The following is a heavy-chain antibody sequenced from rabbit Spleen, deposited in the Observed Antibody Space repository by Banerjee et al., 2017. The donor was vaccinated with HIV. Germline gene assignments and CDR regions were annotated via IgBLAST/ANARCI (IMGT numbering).Heavy chain of an antibody. CDR1: GFPFSDKAV. V-gene: IGHV1S45*01. CDR3: ARDTGTSFSSYGMDL. CDR2: AYAGSSDST. Sequence: QQQLEESGGGLVKPGGTLTLTCKASGFPFSDKAVMCWVRQAPGKGLEWIACAYAGSSDSTYSATWAKGRFTISKTSSTTVTLQMTSLTAADTATYFCARDTGTSFSSYGMDLWGPGTLVTVS. J-gene: IGHJ6*01. D-gene: IGHD8-1*01.